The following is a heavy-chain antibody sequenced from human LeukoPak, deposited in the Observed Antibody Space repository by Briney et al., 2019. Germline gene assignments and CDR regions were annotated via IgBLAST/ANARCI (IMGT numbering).Heavy chain of an antibody. CDR3: AKESVDTAMVF. J-gene: IGHJ4*02. D-gene: IGHD5-18*01. V-gene: IGHV1-46*01. Sequence: ASVKVSCKASGYTFTSYYMHWVRQAPGQGLEWMGIINPSGGSTSYAQKFQGRVTMTRDTSTSTVYMELSSLRSEDTAVYHCAKESVDTAMVFWGQGTLVTVSS. CDR2: INPSGGST. CDR1: GYTFTSYY.